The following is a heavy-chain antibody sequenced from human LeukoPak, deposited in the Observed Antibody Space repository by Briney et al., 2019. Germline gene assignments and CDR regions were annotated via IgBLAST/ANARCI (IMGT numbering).Heavy chain of an antibody. CDR3: AKGLSSGWYLVLGYYGMDV. Sequence: GGSLRLSCAASGFTFSSYGMHWVRQAPGKGPEWVAVISYDGSNKYYADSVKGRFTISRDNSKNTLYLQMNSLRAEDTAVYYCAKGLSSGWYLVLGYYGMDVWGQGTTVTVSS. V-gene: IGHV3-30*18. D-gene: IGHD6-19*01. J-gene: IGHJ6*02. CDR1: GFTFSSYG. CDR2: ISYDGSNK.